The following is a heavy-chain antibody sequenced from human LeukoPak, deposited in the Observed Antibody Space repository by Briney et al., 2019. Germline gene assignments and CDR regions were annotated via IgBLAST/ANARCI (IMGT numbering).Heavy chain of an antibody. D-gene: IGHD6-13*01. V-gene: IGHV4-34*01. J-gene: IGHJ2*01. CDR1: GGSFSGYY. CDR2: ITHSGST. Sequence: SETLSLTCAVYGGSFSGYYWSWIRQLPGKGLEWIGEITHSGSTNYNPSLKSRVTISVDTSKNQFSLKLSSVTAADTAVYYCAREGSSWYWGTATRGWYFDLWGRGTLVTVSS. CDR3: AREGSSWYWGTATRGWYFDL.